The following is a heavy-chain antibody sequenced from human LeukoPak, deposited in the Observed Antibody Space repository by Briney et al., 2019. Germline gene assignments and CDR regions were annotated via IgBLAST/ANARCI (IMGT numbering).Heavy chain of an antibody. CDR1: GYTFTSQW. CDR3: ARRDSSSWHFAY. J-gene: IGHJ4*02. CDR2: IYPGDFDT. D-gene: IGHD6-13*01. V-gene: IGHV5-51*01. Sequence: GESLKISCKGSGYTFTSQWIGWVRQMPGKGLEWMGIIYPGDFDTRYSPSFQGQVTISADKSISTAYLQWSSLKASDTAMYYCARRDSSSWHFAYWGQGTLVTVSS.